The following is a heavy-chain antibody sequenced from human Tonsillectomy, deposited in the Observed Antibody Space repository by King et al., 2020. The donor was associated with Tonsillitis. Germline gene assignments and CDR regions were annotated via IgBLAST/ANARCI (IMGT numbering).Heavy chain of an antibody. V-gene: IGHV5-51*01. CDR2: IYPGDSDT. CDR1: GYSFTSYW. J-gene: IGHJ6*02. CDR3: ARPGKRMDTPYYDYYGMDV. Sequence: QLVQSGAEVKKPGESLKISCKGSGYSFTSYWIGWVRQMPGKGLEWMGIIYPGDSDTRYSPSFQGKVTISADKSISTAYMQWSSLKASDTAMYYCARPGKRMDTPYYDYYGMDVWGQGTTVTVSS. D-gene: IGHD5-18*01.